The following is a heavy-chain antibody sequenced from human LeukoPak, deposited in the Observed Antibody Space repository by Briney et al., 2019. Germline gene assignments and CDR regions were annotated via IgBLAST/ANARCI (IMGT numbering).Heavy chain of an antibody. CDR3: AREIVATILPFDY. Sequence: ASVKVSCKASGYTFTGYYMHWVRQAPGQGLEWMGWINPNSGGTNYAQKFQGRVTMTRDTSISTAYMELSRLRSDDTAVYYCAREIVATILPFDYWGQGTLVTVSS. V-gene: IGHV1-2*02. CDR2: INPNSGGT. J-gene: IGHJ4*02. D-gene: IGHD5-12*01. CDR1: GYTFTGYY.